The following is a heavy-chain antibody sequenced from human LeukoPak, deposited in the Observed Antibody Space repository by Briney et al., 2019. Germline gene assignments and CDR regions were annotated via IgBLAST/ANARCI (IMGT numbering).Heavy chain of an antibody. J-gene: IGHJ4*02. CDR1: GFTFSSYA. Sequence: GGSLRLSCAASGFTFSSYAMSWVRQAPGKGLEWVAVISYDGSNKYYADSVKGRFTISRDDSKNTLYLQMNSLRAEDTAVYYCARSHYDILTGYQYYFDYWGQGTLVTVSS. CDR2: ISYDGSNK. D-gene: IGHD3-9*01. CDR3: ARSHYDILTGYQYYFDY. V-gene: IGHV3-30-3*01.